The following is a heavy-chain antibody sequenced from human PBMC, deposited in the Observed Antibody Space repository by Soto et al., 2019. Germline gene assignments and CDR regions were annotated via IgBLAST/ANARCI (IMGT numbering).Heavy chain of an antibody. D-gene: IGHD2-15*01. Sequence: GGSLRLSCAASGFTFSSYAMSWVRQAPGKGLEWVSAISGSGGSTYYADSVKGRFTISRDNSKNTLYLQMNSLRAEDTAVYYCAKGSVLNIVVVVAATPEGAFDIWGQGTMVT. CDR1: GFTFSSYA. J-gene: IGHJ3*02. V-gene: IGHV3-23*01. CDR2: ISGSGGST. CDR3: AKGSVLNIVVVVAATPEGAFDI.